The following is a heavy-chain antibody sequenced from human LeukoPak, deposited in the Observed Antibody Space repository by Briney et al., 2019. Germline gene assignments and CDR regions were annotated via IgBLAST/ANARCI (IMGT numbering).Heavy chain of an antibody. J-gene: IGHJ6*03. CDR3: ARLNYDFWSGVWEGYYMDV. Sequence: GGSLRLSCGASGFTFSCYWMTWVRQAPGKGLEWVAYIREDGSEKYSVDSVKGRFTISRDNAKNSLYLQVNSLRAKDTAVYYCARLNYDFWSGVWEGYYMDVWGKGTTVTVSS. CDR2: IREDGSEK. V-gene: IGHV3-7*01. D-gene: IGHD3-3*01. CDR1: GFTFSCYW.